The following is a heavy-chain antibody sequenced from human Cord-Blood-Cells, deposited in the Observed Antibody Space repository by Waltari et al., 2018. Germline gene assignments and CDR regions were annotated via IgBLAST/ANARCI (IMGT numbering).Heavy chain of an antibody. CDR2: IYSGDST. J-gene: IGHJ3*02. V-gene: IGHV3-53*01. CDR3: ARDRDAFDI. Sequence: EVQLVESGGGLIQLGGPLRLSCSASGFTVSRHFMSWVRQAPGKGLEWVSVIYSGDSTYYADSVKGRFTISRDNSKNTLYLQMNSLRAEDTAVYYCARDRDAFDIWGQGTMVTVSS. CDR1: GFTVSRHF.